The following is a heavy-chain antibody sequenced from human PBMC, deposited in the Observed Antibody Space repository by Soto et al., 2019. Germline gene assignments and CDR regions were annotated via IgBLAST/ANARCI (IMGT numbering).Heavy chain of an antibody. Sequence: QVQLVQSGAEVKKPGASVKVSCKASGYTFTSYYMHWVRQAPGQGLEWMGIINPSGGSTSYGQKFQGRVPMTRDTSTSTVYMELSSLRSEDTAVYYCARDPYSSSSSPMYYFDYWGQGTLVTVSS. CDR1: GYTFTSYY. J-gene: IGHJ4*02. D-gene: IGHD6-6*01. CDR2: INPSGGST. CDR3: ARDPYSSSSSPMYYFDY. V-gene: IGHV1-46*01.